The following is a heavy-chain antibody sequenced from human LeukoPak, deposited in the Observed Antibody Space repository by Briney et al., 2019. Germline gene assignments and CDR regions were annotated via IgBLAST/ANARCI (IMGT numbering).Heavy chain of an antibody. Sequence: GGSLRLSCAASGFTFSSYGMHWIRQAPGKGLEWVAVIWYDGSNKYYADSVKGRFTISRDNSKNTLYPQMNSLRAEDTAVYYCARHQWVPAFDIWGQGTMVTVSS. D-gene: IGHD1-26*01. CDR1: GFTFSSYG. V-gene: IGHV3-33*01. CDR3: ARHQWVPAFDI. J-gene: IGHJ3*02. CDR2: IWYDGSNK.